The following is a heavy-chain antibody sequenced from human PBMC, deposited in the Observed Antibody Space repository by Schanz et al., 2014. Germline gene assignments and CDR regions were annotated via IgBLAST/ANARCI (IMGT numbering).Heavy chain of an antibody. CDR3: ARERASSRADH. Sequence: QVQLVQSAAEVKKPGASVKVSCKASGYSFTGYSIHWVRQAPGQGLEWMAWINPNSGDTNYAQRFQGRVTLTRDTSISTVYMELSRLRSDDTAVYYCARERASSRADHWGQGTLLAVSS. CDR1: GYSFTGYS. D-gene: IGHD2-2*01. V-gene: IGHV1-2*02. CDR2: INPNSGDT. J-gene: IGHJ4*02.